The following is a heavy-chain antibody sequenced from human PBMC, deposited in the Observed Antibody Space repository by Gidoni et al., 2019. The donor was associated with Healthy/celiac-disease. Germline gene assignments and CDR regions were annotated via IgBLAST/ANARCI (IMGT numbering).Heavy chain of an antibody. CDR1: GYTFTSYD. D-gene: IGHD3-16*01. Sequence: QVQLVQSGAEVKKPGASVKVSCKASGYTFTSYDINWVRQATGQWLEWMGWMNPYSGNTGYSQKFQGRVTMTRNTSISTAYMELSSLISEDTAVYYCATLSLAYGYAFDIWGQVTMVTVSS. J-gene: IGHJ3*02. CDR2: MNPYSGNT. V-gene: IGHV1-8*01. CDR3: ATLSLAYGYAFDI.